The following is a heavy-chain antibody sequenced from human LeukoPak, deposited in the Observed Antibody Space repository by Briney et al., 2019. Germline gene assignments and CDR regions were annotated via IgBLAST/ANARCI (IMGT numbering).Heavy chain of an antibody. D-gene: IGHD3-10*01. CDR1: GFTFSSHW. J-gene: IGHJ4*02. CDR2: IKKDGSET. Sequence: GGSLRLSCAASGFTFSSHWMTWVRLAPGKGLEWVANIKKDGSETHYVDSVKGRFTISRDNAKNSLYLQMNSLRPEDTAVYYCARWYYGSGSWVLDYWGQGTLVSVSS. V-gene: IGHV3-7*05. CDR3: ARWYYGSGSWVLDY.